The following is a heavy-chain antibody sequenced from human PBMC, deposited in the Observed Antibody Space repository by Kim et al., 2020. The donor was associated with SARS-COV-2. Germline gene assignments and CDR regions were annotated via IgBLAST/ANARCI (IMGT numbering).Heavy chain of an antibody. D-gene: IGHD3-10*01. Sequence: DSVKGRFTISRGNAKSTLYLQMNSLRAEDTAVYYCARSYYFGSASYAFDIWGQGTMVTVSS. CDR3: ARSYYFGSASYAFDI. V-gene: IGHV3-74*01. J-gene: IGHJ3*02.